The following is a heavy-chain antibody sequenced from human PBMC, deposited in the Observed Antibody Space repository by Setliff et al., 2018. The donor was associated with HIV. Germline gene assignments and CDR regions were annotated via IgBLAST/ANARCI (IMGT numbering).Heavy chain of an antibody. Sequence: PSETLSLTCAVYGGSFSGYYWSWIRQPPGKGLEWIGEIHHSGSTNYNPSLKSRVTISVDTSKNQFSLRLSSVTAADTAVYFCARREDGSGSYFNHWFDPWGQGTLVTVSS. D-gene: IGHD3-10*01. V-gene: IGHV4-34*01. CDR3: ARREDGSGSYFNHWFDP. CDR1: GGSFSGYY. J-gene: IGHJ5*02. CDR2: IHHSGST.